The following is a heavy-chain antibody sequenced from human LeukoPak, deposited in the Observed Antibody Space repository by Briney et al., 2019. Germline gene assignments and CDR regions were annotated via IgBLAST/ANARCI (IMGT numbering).Heavy chain of an antibody. V-gene: IGHV5-51*01. J-gene: IGHJ1*01. CDR2: IYPGDSDT. D-gene: IGHD1-26*01. Sequence: GESLKISCKGSGYSFTSYWIGWVRQMPGKGLEWMGIIYPGDSDTRYSLSFQGQVTISADKSISTAYLQWSSLKASDTAMYYCARPTERSEEYFQHWGQGTLVTVSS. CDR3: ARPTERSEEYFQH. CDR1: GYSFTSYW.